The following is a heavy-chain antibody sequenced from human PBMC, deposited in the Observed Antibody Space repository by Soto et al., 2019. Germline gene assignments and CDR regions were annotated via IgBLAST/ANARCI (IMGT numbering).Heavy chain of an antibody. J-gene: IGHJ6*02. Sequence: GGSLRLSCAASGFTLSSYAMHWVRQAPGKGLEWVAVISYDGSNKYYADSVKGRFTISRDNSKNTLYLQMNSLRAEDTAVYYCARPGFLEWLLNNGMDVWGQGTTVTVSS. CDR3: ARPGFLEWLLNNGMDV. CDR1: GFTLSSYA. D-gene: IGHD3-3*01. CDR2: ISYDGSNK. V-gene: IGHV3-30-3*01.